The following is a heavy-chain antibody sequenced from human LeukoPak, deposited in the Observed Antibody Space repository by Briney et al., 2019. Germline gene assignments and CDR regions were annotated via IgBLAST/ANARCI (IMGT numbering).Heavy chain of an antibody. CDR3: AKFPESYYYMDV. V-gene: IGHV3-33*06. Sequence: PGGSLRLSCAASGFIFSNYGMYWVRQAPDKRLEWVAVIWNDGSNKYYADSVKSRFTISRDNSKNTLYLQMNSLRAEDTAIYYCAKFPESYYYMDVWGKGTTVTVSS. CDR1: GFIFSNYG. J-gene: IGHJ6*03. CDR2: IWNDGSNK.